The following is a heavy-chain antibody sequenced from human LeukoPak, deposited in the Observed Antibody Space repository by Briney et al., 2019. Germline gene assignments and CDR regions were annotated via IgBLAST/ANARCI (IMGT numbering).Heavy chain of an antibody. CDR3: ARLPRWDIVVVPAAIVDY. D-gene: IGHD2-2*02. J-gene: IGHJ4*02. Sequence: PSGALSLTCTVSGGSISSSSYYWGWLRQPTGKGLEWIGSLCYSVSTYYNPSLKSRVTISVDTSKNQFSLKLSSVTAADTAVYYCARLPRWDIVVVPAAIVDYWGQGTLVIVSS. V-gene: IGHV4-39*01. CDR1: GGSISSSSYY. CDR2: LCYSVST.